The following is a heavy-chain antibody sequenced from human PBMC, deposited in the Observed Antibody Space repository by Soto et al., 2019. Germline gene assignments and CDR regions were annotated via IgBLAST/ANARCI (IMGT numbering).Heavy chain of an antibody. Sequence: SETLSLTCVVSGDSINSSHWWNRVRQPPGKGLEWIGQISHSGSTNYNPSLTRRVNKSVDKSKKHFSLKLTSVTAADTAVYYCARASSGYGVDDYWGQGTLVTVSS. CDR1: GDSINSSHW. J-gene: IGHJ4*02. V-gene: IGHV4-4*02. CDR2: ISHSGST. D-gene: IGHD4-17*01. CDR3: ARASSGYGVDDY.